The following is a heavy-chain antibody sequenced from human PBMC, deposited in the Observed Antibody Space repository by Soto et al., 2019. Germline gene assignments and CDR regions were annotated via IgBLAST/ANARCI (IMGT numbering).Heavy chain of an antibody. CDR3: ARDKSPDKTYYYGMDV. CDR1: GGSISSSNW. Sequence: SETLSLTCAVPGGSISSSNWWSWVRQPPGKGLEWIGETYHSGSTNYNPSLKSRVTIAVDKSKNQFSLKLSSVTAADTAVYYCARDKSPDKTYYYGMDVWGQGTTVTVSS. CDR2: TYHSGST. J-gene: IGHJ6*02. V-gene: IGHV4-4*02.